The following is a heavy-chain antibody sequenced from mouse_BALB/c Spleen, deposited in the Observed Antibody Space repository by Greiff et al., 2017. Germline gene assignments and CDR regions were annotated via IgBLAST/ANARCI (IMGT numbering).Heavy chain of an antibody. CDR3: EREELTEYYFDY. Sequence: QVQLQQSGPELVKPGASVRISCKASGYTFTSYYIHWVKQRPGQGLEWIGWIYPGNVNTKYNEKFKGKATLTADKSSSTAYMQLSILTSEDSAVYFCEREELTEYYFDYWGQGTTLTVSS. CDR2: IYPGNVNT. D-gene: IGHD4-1*01. V-gene: IGHV1S56*01. J-gene: IGHJ2*01. CDR1: GYTFTSYY.